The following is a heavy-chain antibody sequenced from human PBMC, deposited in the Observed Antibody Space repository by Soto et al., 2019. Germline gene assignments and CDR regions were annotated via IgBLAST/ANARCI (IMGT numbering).Heavy chain of an antibody. CDR2: ISSSSSYI. Sequence: GWSLRLSCAASGFTFSSYSMNWVRQAPGKGLEWVSSISSSSSYIYYADSVKGRFTISRDNAKNSLYLQMNSLRAEDTAVYYCARAASYCGGDCYPKWFDPWGQGTLVTLSS. D-gene: IGHD2-21*02. J-gene: IGHJ5*02. V-gene: IGHV3-21*01. CDR3: ARAASYCGGDCYPKWFDP. CDR1: GFTFSSYS.